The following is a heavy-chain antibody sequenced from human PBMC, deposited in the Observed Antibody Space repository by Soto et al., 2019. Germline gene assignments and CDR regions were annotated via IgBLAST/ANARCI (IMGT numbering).Heavy chain of an antibody. CDR3: ARVPQIHYDFWSGYITAPSWFDP. J-gene: IGHJ5*02. CDR1: GYTFTSYD. D-gene: IGHD3-3*01. V-gene: IGHV1-8*01. Sequence: ASVKVSCKASGYTFTSYDINWVRQATGQGLEWMGWMNPNSGNTGYAQKFQGRVTMTRNTSISTAYMELSSLRSEDTAVYYCARVPQIHYDFWSGYITAPSWFDPWGQGTLATVSS. CDR2: MNPNSGNT.